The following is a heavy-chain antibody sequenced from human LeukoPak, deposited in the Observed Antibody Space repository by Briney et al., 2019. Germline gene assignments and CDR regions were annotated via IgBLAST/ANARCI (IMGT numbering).Heavy chain of an antibody. CDR3: ARDRNYYYYYMDV. CDR1: GFTFDDYG. CDR2: INWNGGST. V-gene: IGHV3-20*04. Sequence: PGGSLRLSCAASGFTFDDYGMGWVRQAPGKGLEWVSGINWNGGSTGYADSVKGRFTISRDNAKNSLYLQMNSLRAEDTALYYCARDRNYYYYYMDVWGKGTTVTVSS. J-gene: IGHJ6*03.